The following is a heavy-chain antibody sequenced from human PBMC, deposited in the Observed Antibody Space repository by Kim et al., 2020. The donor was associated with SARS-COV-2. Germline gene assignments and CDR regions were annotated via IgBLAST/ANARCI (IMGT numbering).Heavy chain of an antibody. J-gene: IGHJ6*02. CDR3: ARVAAGSYYYGMDV. Sequence: GGSLRLSCAASGFTFSSYAMHWVLQAPGKGLEWVAVISYDGSNKYYADSVKGRFTISRDNSKNTLYLQMNSLRAEDTAVYYCARVAAGSYYYGMDVWGQGTTVTVSS. D-gene: IGHD6-13*01. V-gene: IGHV3-30-3*01. CDR2: ISYDGSNK. CDR1: GFTFSSYA.